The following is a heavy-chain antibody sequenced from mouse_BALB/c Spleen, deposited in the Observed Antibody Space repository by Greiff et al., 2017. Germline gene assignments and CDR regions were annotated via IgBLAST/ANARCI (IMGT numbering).Heavy chain of an antibody. J-gene: IGHJ2*01. Sequence: VKLVESGAELAKPGASVKMSCMASGYTFTSYWMHWVKQRPGQGLEWIGYINPSTGYTEYNQKFKDKATLTADKSSSTAYMQLSSLTSEDSAVYYCASFRYYWGQGTTLTVSS. CDR2: INPSTGYT. D-gene: IGHD2-14*01. V-gene: IGHV1-7*01. CDR1: GYTFTSYW. CDR3: ASFRYY.